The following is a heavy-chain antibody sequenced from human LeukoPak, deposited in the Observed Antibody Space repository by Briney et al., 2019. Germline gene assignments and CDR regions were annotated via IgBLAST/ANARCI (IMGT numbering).Heavy chain of an antibody. V-gene: IGHV3-23*01. J-gene: IGHJ4*02. Sequence: GGSLRLSCAASGFTFRSYAMTWVRQAPGKGREWVSGISGGGVSIYYADSVKGRFTISRDNSKNTLYLQMNSLRADDTAVYYCAKSDRTGSPRSLDFWGQGTLVTVSS. CDR2: ISGGGVSI. CDR1: GFTFRSYA. CDR3: AKSDRTGSPRSLDF. D-gene: IGHD1-26*01.